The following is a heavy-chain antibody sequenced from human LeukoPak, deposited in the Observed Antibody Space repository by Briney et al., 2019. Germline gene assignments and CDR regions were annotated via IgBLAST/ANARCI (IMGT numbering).Heavy chain of an antibody. Sequence: GASVKVSCKASGYTFTRFYIHWVRQAPGQGLEWMGIINPSGGSGNNAQKFQGRVTMTEDTSTDTAYMELSSLRSEDTAVYYCATLDYYVSSAYYSDYWGQGTLVTVSS. J-gene: IGHJ4*02. CDR3: ATLDYYVSSAYYSDY. CDR2: INPSGGSG. V-gene: IGHV1-46*01. CDR1: GYTFTRFY. D-gene: IGHD3-22*01.